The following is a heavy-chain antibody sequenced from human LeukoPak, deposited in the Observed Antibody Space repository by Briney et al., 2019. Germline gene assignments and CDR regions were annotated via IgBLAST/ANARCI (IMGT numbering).Heavy chain of an antibody. CDR1: GFTFSGSA. J-gene: IGHJ4*02. D-gene: IGHD6-25*01. CDR3: AKRGQRGYFDY. CDR2: IRSKANSYAT. Sequence: GGSLRLSCAASGFTFSGSAMHWVRQASGKGLEWVGRIRSKANSYATVYAASVKGRFTISRDDSKNTAYLQMNSLRAEDTAVYYCAKRGQRGYFDYWGQGTLVTVSS. V-gene: IGHV3-73*01.